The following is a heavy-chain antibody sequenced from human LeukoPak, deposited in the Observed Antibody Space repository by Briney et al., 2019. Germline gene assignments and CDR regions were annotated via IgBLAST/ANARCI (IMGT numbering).Heavy chain of an antibody. CDR3: ARGPVVRFWSGSYSFNY. CDR1: GGSISSYY. J-gene: IGHJ4*02. D-gene: IGHD3-3*01. Sequence: PSETLSLTCTVSGGSISSYYWSWIRQPAGKGLEWIGRIYTSGSTNYNPSLKSRVTMSVDTSKNQFSLKLSSVTAADTAVYYCARGPVVRFWSGSYSFNYWGQGTLVTVSS. V-gene: IGHV4-4*07. CDR2: IYTSGST.